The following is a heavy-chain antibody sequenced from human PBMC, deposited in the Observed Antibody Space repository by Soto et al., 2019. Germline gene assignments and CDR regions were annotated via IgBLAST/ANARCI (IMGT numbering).Heavy chain of an antibody. J-gene: IGHJ3*01. V-gene: IGHV3-48*01. CDR2: ISGSGGSI. CDR1: GFTFSSYS. D-gene: IGHD3-22*01. Sequence: PRGSLRLSDEASGFTFSSYSMNWVRQAPGKGLEWVSAISGSGGSIYYGDSVKGRFTISRDNAKNSLYLQMNSLRAEDTAVYYCARDQLYYNDISGRPLNAFDVWGQGTMVTVSS. CDR3: ARDQLYYNDISGRPLNAFDV.